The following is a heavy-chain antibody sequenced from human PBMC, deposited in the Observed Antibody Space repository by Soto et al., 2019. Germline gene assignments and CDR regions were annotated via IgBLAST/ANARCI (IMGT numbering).Heavy chain of an antibody. CDR3: ARGTYYYGSGITILWYFDL. CDR2: IYYSGST. Sequence: SETLSLTCTVSGGSISSYYWSWIRQPPGKGLEWIGYIYYSGSTNYNPSPKSRVTISVDTSKNQFSLKLSSVTAADTAVYYCARGTYYYGSGITILWYFDLRGRGTLVTVSS. CDR1: GGSISSYY. V-gene: IGHV4-59*01. D-gene: IGHD3-10*01. J-gene: IGHJ2*01.